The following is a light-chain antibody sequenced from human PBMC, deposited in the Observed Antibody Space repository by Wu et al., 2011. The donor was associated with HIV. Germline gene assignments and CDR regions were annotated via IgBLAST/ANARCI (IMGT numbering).Light chain of an antibody. Sequence: EIVLTQSPATLSLSPGERATLSCRASQSVSNYLAWYQQKPGQAPRLLIYDASRRATGIPARFTGSGSGTDLTLTISRLEPEDFAVYYCQQYGSSSYTFGQGTKLEIK. CDR2: DAS. J-gene: IGKJ2*01. CDR1: QSVSNY. V-gene: IGKV3-11*01. CDR3: QQYGSSSYT.